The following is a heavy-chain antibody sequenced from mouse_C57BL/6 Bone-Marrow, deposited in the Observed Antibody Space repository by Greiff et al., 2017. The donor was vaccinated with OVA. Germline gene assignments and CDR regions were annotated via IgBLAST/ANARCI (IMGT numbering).Heavy chain of an antibody. V-gene: IGHV14-4*01. Sequence: VQLQQSGAELVRPGASVKLSCTASGFNIKDDYMHWVKQRPEQGLEWIGWIDPENGDTEYASKFQGKATITADTSYNTAYLQLSSLTSEDTAVYYCTTWGWDSWYFDVWGTGTTVTVSS. D-gene: IGHD4-1*01. CDR3: TTWGWDSWYFDV. CDR2: IDPENGDT. J-gene: IGHJ1*03. CDR1: GFNIKDDY.